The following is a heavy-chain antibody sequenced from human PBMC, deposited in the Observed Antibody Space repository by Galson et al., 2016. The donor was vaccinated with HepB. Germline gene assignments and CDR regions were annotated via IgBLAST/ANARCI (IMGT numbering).Heavy chain of an antibody. CDR2: TYYRSRWYN. V-gene: IGHV6-1*01. J-gene: IGHJ4*02. CDR3: ARGGGVLDY. D-gene: IGHD3-16*01. CDR1: GDSVSSNSAA. Sequence: CAISGDSVSSNSAAWNWIRQSPSRGLEWLGRTYYRSRWYNGYAVSVKSRITINPDTSKNQFSLQLNSVTPDDTAVYFCARGGGVLDYWGQGTLVTVSS.